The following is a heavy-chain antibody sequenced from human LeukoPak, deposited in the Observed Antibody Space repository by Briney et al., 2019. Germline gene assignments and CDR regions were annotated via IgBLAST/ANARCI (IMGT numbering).Heavy chain of an antibody. CDR1: GFTFSSYA. V-gene: IGHV3-23*01. J-gene: IGHJ6*03. CDR2: ISGSGGST. Sequence: GGSLRLSCAASGFTFSSYAMSWVRQAPGKGLEWFSAISGSGGSTYYADSVKGRFTISRDNSKNTLYLQMNSLRAEDTAVYSCAKVLDGHMDVWGKGTTVTVSS. CDR3: AKVLDGHMDV. D-gene: IGHD1-1*01.